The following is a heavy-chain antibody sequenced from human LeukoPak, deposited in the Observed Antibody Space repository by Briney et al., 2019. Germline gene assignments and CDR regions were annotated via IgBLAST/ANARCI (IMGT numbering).Heavy chain of an antibody. CDR3: ARPPHYYYYMDV. J-gene: IGHJ6*03. V-gene: IGHV3-48*01. Sequence: GGSLRLSCAVSGFTFSSYSMTWVRQAPGKGLEWVSYISSTSSTVYYADSVKGRFTISRDNVKNSLYLQMNSLRAEDTAVYYCARPPHYYYYMDVWGKGTTVTVSS. D-gene: IGHD1-14*01. CDR1: GFTFSSYS. CDR2: ISSTSSTV.